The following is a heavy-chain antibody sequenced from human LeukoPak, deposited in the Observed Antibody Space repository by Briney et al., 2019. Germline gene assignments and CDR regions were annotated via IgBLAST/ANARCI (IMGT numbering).Heavy chain of an antibody. J-gene: IGHJ4*02. V-gene: IGHV1-69*04. CDR1: GYTFTSYG. Sequence: ASVKVSCKASGYTFTSYGISWVRQAPGQGLEWMGRIIPILGIANYAQKFQGRVTITADKSTSTAYMELSSLRSEDTAVYYCARSNSGSYLFDYWGQGTLVTVSS. CDR2: IIPILGIA. CDR3: ARSNSGSYLFDY. D-gene: IGHD1-26*01.